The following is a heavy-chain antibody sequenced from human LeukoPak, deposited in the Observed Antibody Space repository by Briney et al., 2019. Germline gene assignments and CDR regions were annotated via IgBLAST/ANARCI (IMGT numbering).Heavy chain of an antibody. D-gene: IGHD6-13*01. CDR2: MNPNSGNT. CDR1: GYTFTTHD. Sequence: GASVKVSCKASGYTFTTHDINWVRQATGQGLEWMGWMNPNSGNTGYAQKFQGRVTMTRNTSISTAYMELSSLRSEDTAVYYCARTYSSSWYSTPESIDYWGQGTLVTVSS. CDR3: ARTYSSSWYSTPESIDY. V-gene: IGHV1-8*01. J-gene: IGHJ4*02.